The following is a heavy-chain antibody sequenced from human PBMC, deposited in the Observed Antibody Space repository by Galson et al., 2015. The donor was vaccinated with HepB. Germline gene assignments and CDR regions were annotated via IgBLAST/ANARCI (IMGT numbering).Heavy chain of an antibody. CDR3: ARQGGRYSGNLDI. Sequence: GAEVKQPGESLKISCKGSGYRFTNYWIGWVRQMPGKGLEWMGIIYPDDSDTKYSPSFQGQVTMSADESISTAYLQWSSLKASDTAVYYCARQGGRYSGNLDIWGQGTMVTVSS. CDR1: GYRFTNYW. CDR2: IYPDDSDT. J-gene: IGHJ3*02. D-gene: IGHD3-9*01. V-gene: IGHV5-51*01.